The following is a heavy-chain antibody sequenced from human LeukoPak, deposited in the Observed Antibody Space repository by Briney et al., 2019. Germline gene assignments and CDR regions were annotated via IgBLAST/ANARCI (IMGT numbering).Heavy chain of an antibody. D-gene: IGHD5-18*01. CDR1: GGSISSSSYY. Sequence: SETLSPTGTVSGGSISSSSYYWGWIRQPPGKGLEWIGSIYYSGSTYYNPSLKSRVTISVDTSKNQLSLKLSSVTAADTAVYYCARLGWYSYGYLDYWGQGTLVTVSS. CDR2: IYYSGST. J-gene: IGHJ4*02. CDR3: ARLGWYSYGYLDY. V-gene: IGHV4-39*01.